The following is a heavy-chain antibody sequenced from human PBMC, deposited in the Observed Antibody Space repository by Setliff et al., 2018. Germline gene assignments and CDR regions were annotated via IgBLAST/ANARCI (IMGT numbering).Heavy chain of an antibody. CDR1: GFGFTTFG. D-gene: IGHD6-19*01. Sequence: AASVKVSCKTSGFGFTTFGFSWVRQAPGQGLEWLGSISPYGGNTNYPQWLQDRVTMTIDTSATTVYMELQSLRSDDTAVYYCVRSSAPQVVLAADFDFWGQGTPVTVSS. J-gene: IGHJ4*02. CDR2: ISPYGGNT. V-gene: IGHV1-18*01. CDR3: VRSSAPQVVLAADFDF.